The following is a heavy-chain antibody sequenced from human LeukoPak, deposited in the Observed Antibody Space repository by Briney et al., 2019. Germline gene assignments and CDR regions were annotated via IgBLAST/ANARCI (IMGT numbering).Heavy chain of an antibody. D-gene: IGHD3/OR15-3a*01. CDR1: GFTFSSYE. CDR2: ISSSGSTI. J-gene: IGHJ5*02. CDR3: ATTRGLWWFDP. Sequence: GGSLRLSCAASGFTFSSYEMNWVRQAPGKGLEWVSYISSSGSTIYYADSVKGRFTISRDNAKNSLFLQMNSLRAEDTAVYYCATTRGLWWFDPWGQGTLVTVSS. V-gene: IGHV3-48*03.